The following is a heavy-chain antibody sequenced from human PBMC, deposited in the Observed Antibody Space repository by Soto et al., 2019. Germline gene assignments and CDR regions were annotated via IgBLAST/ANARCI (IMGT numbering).Heavy chain of an antibody. Sequence: SQTRSHTCDISGDSVSSNSAAWNWLRQSPSRGLEWLGRTYYRSKWYNDYVVSVKSRITINPDTSKNQFSLQLNSVNHEETAVYYCARERGVLSEAFDIWGQGTVVTVS. CDR3: ARERGVLSEAFDI. D-gene: IGHD3-10*01. J-gene: IGHJ3*02. V-gene: IGHV6-1*01. CDR2: TYYRSKWYN. CDR1: GDSVSSNSAA.